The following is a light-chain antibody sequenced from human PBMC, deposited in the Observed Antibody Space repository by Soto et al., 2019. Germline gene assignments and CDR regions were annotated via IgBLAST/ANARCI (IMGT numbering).Light chain of an antibody. CDR3: QQQDSISVT. CDR2: DAS. J-gene: IGKJ1*01. Sequence: DIQMTQSPSTLSASVGDTVTITCRASQRISGWLAWHQQKPGEAPKLLIYDASALKRGVPPRVRGSGSGTEITLTISSLQLDEVASYYCQQQDSISVTFGQGTKVDIK. CDR1: QRISGW. V-gene: IGKV1-5*01.